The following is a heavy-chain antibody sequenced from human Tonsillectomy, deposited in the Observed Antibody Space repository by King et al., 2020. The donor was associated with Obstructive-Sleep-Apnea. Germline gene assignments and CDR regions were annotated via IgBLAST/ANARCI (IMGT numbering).Heavy chain of an antibody. CDR3: ARDRAWSFDY. CDR1: GFTFRSYS. V-gene: IGHV3-48*01. J-gene: IGHJ4*02. Sequence: VQLVESGGGSVQPGGSLRLSCVASGFTFRSYSVNWVRQAPGKGLEWISYINAGRITILYADSVKGRFTISRDDAKNSLYLQMNSLRAEDTAVYYCARDRAWSFDYWGQGTLVTVSS. D-gene: IGHD2-8*02. CDR2: INAGRITI.